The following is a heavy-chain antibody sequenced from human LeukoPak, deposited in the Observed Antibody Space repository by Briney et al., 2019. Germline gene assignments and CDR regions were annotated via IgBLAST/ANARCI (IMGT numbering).Heavy chain of an antibody. Sequence: GRSLRLSCAASGFTFSDHYMDWVRQAPGKGLEWVGRTRNKANSYTTEYAASVKGRFTISRDDSKNSLYLQMNSLKTEGTAVYYYASDLFGSFCLDPWGQGIVVTVSS. CDR1: GFTFSDHY. D-gene: IGHD3-10*02. V-gene: IGHV3-72*01. CDR3: ASDLFGSFCLDP. J-gene: IGHJ5*02. CDR2: TRNKANSYTT.